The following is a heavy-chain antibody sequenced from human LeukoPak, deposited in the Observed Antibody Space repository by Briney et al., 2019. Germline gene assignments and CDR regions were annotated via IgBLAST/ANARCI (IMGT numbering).Heavy chain of an antibody. CDR1: GFTFSSYA. CDR3: AKDYYDSSGYFDY. V-gene: IGHV3-23*01. J-gene: IGHJ4*02. Sequence: GGSLRLSCAASGFTFSSYAMSWVRQAPGKGLEWVSAISGSGGSTYYADSMKGRFTISRDNSKNTLYLQMNSLRAEDTAVYYCAKDYYDSSGYFDYWGQGTLVTVSS. D-gene: IGHD3-22*01. CDR2: ISGSGGST.